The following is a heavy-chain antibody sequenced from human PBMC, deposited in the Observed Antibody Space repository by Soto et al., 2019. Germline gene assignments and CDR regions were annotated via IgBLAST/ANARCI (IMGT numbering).Heavy chain of an antibody. CDR3: AHSPRLWYFDL. V-gene: IGHV2-5*02. Sequence: QITLKESGPTLVKPTQTLTLTCTFSGFSLSTSGVGVGWIRQPPGKALEWLALIYWDDDKRYSPSLKSSLTSTKDTSKTQVVLTMTNMDPVDTATYYCAHSPRLWYFDLWGRGTLVTVSS. CDR2: IYWDDDK. J-gene: IGHJ2*01. CDR1: GFSLSTSGVG. D-gene: IGHD6-19*01.